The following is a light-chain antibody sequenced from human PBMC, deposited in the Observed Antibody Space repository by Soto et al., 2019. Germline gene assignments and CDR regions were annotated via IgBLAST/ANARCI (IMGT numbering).Light chain of an antibody. Sequence: DIQMTQSPSTLSASVGDRVTITCRASQSVSRWLAWYQQKPGKAPKLLIYKASTLESGVPSRFSGSGSGTEFTLAISSLHPDDSEIYYSKQYNNIGPFGKGPRVDIK. CDR2: KAS. CDR1: QSVSRW. J-gene: IGKJ4*01. V-gene: IGKV1-5*03. CDR3: KQYNNIGP.